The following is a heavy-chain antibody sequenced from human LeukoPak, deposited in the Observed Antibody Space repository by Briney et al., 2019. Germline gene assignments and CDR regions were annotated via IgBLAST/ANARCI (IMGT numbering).Heavy chain of an antibody. J-gene: IGHJ5*02. CDR2: ISGSGGST. V-gene: IGHV3-23*01. D-gene: IGHD3-22*01. CDR1: GFTFSTYA. CDR3: AKQEKWFPPEWFDP. Sequence: GGSLRLSCAASGFTFSTYAMTWVRQAPGKGLEWVSAISGSGGSTYYADSVKGRFTISRDNSKNTLYLQMNSLRAEDTAVYYCAKQEKWFPPEWFDPWGQGTLVTVSS.